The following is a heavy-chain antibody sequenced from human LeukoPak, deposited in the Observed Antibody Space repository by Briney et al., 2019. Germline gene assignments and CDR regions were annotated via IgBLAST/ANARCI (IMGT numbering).Heavy chain of an antibody. Sequence: ASVKVSRKASGYTFTGYYMHWVRQAPGQGLEWMGWINPNSGGTNYAQKFQGWVTMTRDTSISTAYMELSRLRSDDTAVYYCARSPKSHYYGSGSYLFEYYFDYWGQGTLVTVSS. CDR1: GYTFTGYY. CDR3: ARSPKSHYYGSGSYLFEYYFDY. V-gene: IGHV1-2*04. CDR2: INPNSGGT. J-gene: IGHJ4*02. D-gene: IGHD3-10*01.